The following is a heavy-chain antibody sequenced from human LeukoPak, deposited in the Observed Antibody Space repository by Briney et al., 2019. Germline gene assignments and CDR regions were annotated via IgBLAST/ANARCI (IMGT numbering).Heavy chain of an antibody. J-gene: IGHJ4*02. V-gene: IGHV4-34*01. CDR1: GGSFSGYY. CDR3: ARGSMVREVMGFDY. Sequence: SGTLCLTCAVSGGSFSGYYWSWIRHPPGKGLEWIGEIKHSGSANYNPSLKSRVTISVDTSKNQFSLKLSSVTAADTAVYYCARGSMVREVMGFDYWGQGTLVTVSS. CDR2: IKHSGSA. D-gene: IGHD3-10*01.